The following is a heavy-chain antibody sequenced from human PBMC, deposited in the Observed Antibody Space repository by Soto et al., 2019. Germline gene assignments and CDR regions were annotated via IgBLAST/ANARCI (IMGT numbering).Heavy chain of an antibody. D-gene: IGHD1-26*01. Sequence: GASVNVTCKASGYTFTSYAISWLRQAPGQGLEWMGWISAYNGNTNYAQKLQGRVTMTTDTSTSTAYMELRSLRSDDTAVYYCARDQVYSGSYGRWFDPWGQGTLVTVSS. CDR2: ISAYNGNT. CDR1: GYTFTSYA. V-gene: IGHV1-18*04. CDR3: ARDQVYSGSYGRWFDP. J-gene: IGHJ5*02.